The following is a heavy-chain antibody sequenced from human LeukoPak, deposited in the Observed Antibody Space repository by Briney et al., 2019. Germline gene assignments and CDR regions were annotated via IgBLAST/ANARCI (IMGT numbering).Heavy chain of an antibody. Sequence: GGSLRLSCAASGFTFSSYWMSWVRQAPGKGLEWVANIKQDGSEKYYVDSVKGRFTISRDNAKNSLYLQMNSLRAEDTAVYYCARVGSYDFWSGYYVYYYYGMDVWGQGTTVTVSS. CDR2: IKQDGSEK. V-gene: IGHV3-7*01. J-gene: IGHJ6*02. D-gene: IGHD3-3*01. CDR1: GFTFSSYW. CDR3: ARVGSYDFWSGYYVYYYYGMDV.